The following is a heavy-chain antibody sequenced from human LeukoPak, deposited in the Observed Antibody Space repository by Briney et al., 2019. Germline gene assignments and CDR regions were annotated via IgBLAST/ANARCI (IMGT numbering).Heavy chain of an antibody. J-gene: IGHJ6*02. Sequence: SVKVSCKASGGTFSSYAISWVRQAPGQGLGWMGGIIPIFGTANYAQKFQGRVTITADESTSTAYMELSSLRSEDTAVYYCARALVVPADHPYYYYGMDVWGQGTTVTVSS. D-gene: IGHD2-2*01. V-gene: IGHV1-69*01. CDR3: ARALVVPADHPYYYYGMDV. CDR1: GGTFSSYA. CDR2: IIPIFGTA.